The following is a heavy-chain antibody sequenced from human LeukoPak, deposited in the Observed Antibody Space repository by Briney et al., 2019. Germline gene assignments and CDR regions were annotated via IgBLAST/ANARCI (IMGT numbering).Heavy chain of an antibody. CDR3: ARDRAWYYDSGVDY. V-gene: IGHV1-18*04. CDR2: ISAYNGNT. D-gene: IGHD3-10*01. CDR1: GYTFTSYG. Sequence: ASVKVSCKASGYTFTSYGISWVRQAPGQGLEWMGWISAYNGNTNYAQKLQGRVTMTTDTSTSTAYMELRSLRSDDTAVYYCARDRAWYYDSGVDYWGQGTLVTVPS. J-gene: IGHJ4*02.